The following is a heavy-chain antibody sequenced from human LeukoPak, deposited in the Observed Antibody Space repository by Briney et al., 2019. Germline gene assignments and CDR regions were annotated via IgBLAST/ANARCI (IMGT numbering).Heavy chain of an antibody. J-gene: IGHJ4*02. CDR3: ASLGYGISY. CDR1: GGSISSYY. Sequence: SETLSLTCNVSGGSISSYYWNWIRQPPGKGLEWIGYIFYTGRTNYNPSLKSRISMSVDTSKNQFSLKVTSVTAADAAVYYCASLGYGISYWGQGSLITVSS. V-gene: IGHV4-59*01. CDR2: IFYTGRT. D-gene: IGHD5-12*01.